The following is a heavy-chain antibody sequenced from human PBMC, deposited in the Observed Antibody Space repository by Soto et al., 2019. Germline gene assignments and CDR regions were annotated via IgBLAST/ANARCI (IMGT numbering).Heavy chain of an antibody. J-gene: IGHJ4*02. Sequence: PGGSLRLSCAASGFTFSSYSMNWVRQAPGKGLEWVSSISSSSSYIYYADSVKGRFTISRDNAKNSLYLQMNSLRAEDTAVYYCARDLTYYDFWSGYYTPGYWGQGTLVTVSS. CDR3: ARDLTYYDFWSGYYTPGY. CDR2: ISSSSSYI. V-gene: IGHV3-21*01. D-gene: IGHD3-3*01. CDR1: GFTFSSYS.